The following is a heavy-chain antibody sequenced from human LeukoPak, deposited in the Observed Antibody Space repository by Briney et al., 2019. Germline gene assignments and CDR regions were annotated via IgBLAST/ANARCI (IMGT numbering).Heavy chain of an antibody. CDR1: GYTFTSYD. V-gene: IGHV1-8*01. D-gene: IGHD3-22*01. CDR2: MNTNRGNT. CDR3: ARSYYDSSGSLFFDY. Sequence: ASVKVSCKASGYTFTSYDINWVRQATGQGGEGMGWMNTNRGNTGYTHKFQGRVTMTKNTSISTAYMELSSLRSEDTAVYYCARSYYDSSGSLFFDYWGQGTLVTVSS. J-gene: IGHJ4*02.